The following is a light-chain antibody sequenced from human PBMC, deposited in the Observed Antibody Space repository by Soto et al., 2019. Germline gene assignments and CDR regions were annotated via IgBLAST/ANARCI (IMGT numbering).Light chain of an antibody. V-gene: IGLV2-8*01. J-gene: IGLJ1*01. CDR3: SSYAGSNNRYV. CDR2: EVS. Sequence: QSALTQPPSASGSPGQSVTISCTGTSSDVGGYNFVSWYQQHPGKAPKLIIYEVSKRPSGVPDRFSGYKSGNTASLTVSGLQAEDEADYYCSSYAGSNNRYVFGTGTKVTVL. CDR1: SSDVGGYNF.